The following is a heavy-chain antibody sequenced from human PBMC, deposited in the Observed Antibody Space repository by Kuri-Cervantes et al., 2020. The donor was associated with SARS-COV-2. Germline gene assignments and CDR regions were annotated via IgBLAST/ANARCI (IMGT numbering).Heavy chain of an antibody. CDR3: AKSGEDRYYYYYYMDV. D-gene: IGHD1-26*01. Sequence: GESLKISCEASGLTFSSSWMSWVRQAPGKGLEWVANIKHDGSETHYVDSVKGRFTTSRDNAKNLLYLQMNSLRAEDTAVYYCAKSGEDRYYYYYYMDVWGKGTTVTVSS. J-gene: IGHJ6*03. CDR1: GLTFSSSW. CDR2: IKHDGSET. V-gene: IGHV3-7*03.